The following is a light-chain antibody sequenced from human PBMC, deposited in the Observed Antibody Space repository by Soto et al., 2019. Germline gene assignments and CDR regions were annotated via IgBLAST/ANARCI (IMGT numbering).Light chain of an antibody. Sequence: QSALTQPSSASGSPGQSVTISCTGTSSDVGGYNYVSWYQQYPGRAPKLMFYEVTKRPSGVPDRFSGSKSGNTASLTVSGLQAEDEADYYCSSYAASNNFYFVFGGGTQLTVL. V-gene: IGLV2-8*01. CDR1: SSDVGGYNY. CDR3: SSYAASNNFYFV. CDR2: EVT. J-gene: IGLJ3*02.